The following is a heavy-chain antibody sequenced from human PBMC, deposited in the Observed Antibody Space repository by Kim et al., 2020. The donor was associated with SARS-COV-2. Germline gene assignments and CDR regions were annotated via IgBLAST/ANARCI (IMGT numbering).Heavy chain of an antibody. Sequence: GGSLRLSCAASGFTFSSYAMSWVRQAPGKGLEWVSAISGSGGSTYYADSVKGRFTISRDNSKNTLYLQMNSLRAEDTAVYYCAKGKGLYCSSISCLNWFDPWGQGTLVTVSS. CDR3: AKGKGLYCSSISCLNWFDP. J-gene: IGHJ5*02. CDR2: ISGSGGST. D-gene: IGHD2-2*01. V-gene: IGHV3-23*01. CDR1: GFTFSSYA.